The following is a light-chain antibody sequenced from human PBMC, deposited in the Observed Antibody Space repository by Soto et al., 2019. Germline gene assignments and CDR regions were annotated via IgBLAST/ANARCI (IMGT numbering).Light chain of an antibody. CDR1: GSDVGGYNY. V-gene: IGLV2-14*03. J-gene: IGLJ2*01. Sequence: QSVLTQPASVSGSPGESITISCTGTGSDVGGYNYVSWYQQHPGKAPKLMIFDVSDRPSGVPDRFSGSKSGNTASLTISGLQAEDEADYFCSSYTTSSTRVFGGGTKLTV. CDR2: DVS. CDR3: SSYTTSSTRV.